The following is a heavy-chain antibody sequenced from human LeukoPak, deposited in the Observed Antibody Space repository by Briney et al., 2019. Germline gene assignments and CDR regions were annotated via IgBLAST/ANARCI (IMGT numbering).Heavy chain of an antibody. CDR2: INHSGST. Sequence: GSLRLSCTASGFTFSSYWMSWIRQPPGKGLEWIGEINHSGSTNYNPSLKSRVTISVDTSKNQFSLKLSSVTAADTAVYYCARGARRGYGRYYFDYWGQGTLVTVSS. CDR3: ARGARRGYGRYYFDY. V-gene: IGHV4-34*01. D-gene: IGHD4-17*01. J-gene: IGHJ4*02. CDR1: GFTFSSYW.